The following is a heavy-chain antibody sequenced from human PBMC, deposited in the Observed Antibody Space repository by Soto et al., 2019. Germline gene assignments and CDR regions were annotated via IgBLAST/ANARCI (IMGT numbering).Heavy chain of an antibody. CDR3: ARDRHNNFFDP. Sequence: TVSLTCTVCGDSMSSVGYYRTLINQSPGKGLEWIGYIYYSGSTYYNPSLESRVAISLDTSRSQFSLTLHSVTAADTAIYYCARDRHNNFFDPWGQGTLVTVSS. V-gene: IGHV4-31*02. CDR2: IYYSGST. D-gene: IGHD6-6*01. CDR1: GDSMSSVGYY. J-gene: IGHJ5*02.